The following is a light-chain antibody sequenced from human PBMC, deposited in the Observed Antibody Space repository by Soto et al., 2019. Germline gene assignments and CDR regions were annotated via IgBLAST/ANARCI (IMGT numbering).Light chain of an antibody. CDR2: EAS. Sequence: EVVMTQSPATLSVSPGERATLSCRASQSITSNLAWYQQRPGQTPRLLNYEASTRATGIPARFSGSGSGTDFTLTITSRQSEDFAVYSWYQYNSWPKYTFGQGTKLQIK. CDR3: YQYNSWPKYT. CDR1: QSITSN. J-gene: IGKJ2*01. V-gene: IGKV3-15*01.